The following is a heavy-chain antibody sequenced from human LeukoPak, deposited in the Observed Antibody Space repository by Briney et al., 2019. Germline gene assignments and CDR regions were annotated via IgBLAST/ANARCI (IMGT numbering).Heavy chain of an antibody. Sequence: GASVKVSCKASGYTFTSYDINWVRQATGQGLEWMGWMNPNSGNTGYAQKFQGRVTMTRNTSISTAYMELSSLRSEDTAVYYCARDSPYYYDSSGYPNWFDPWGQGILVTVSS. CDR3: ARDSPYYYDSSGYPNWFDP. D-gene: IGHD3-22*01. CDR2: MNPNSGNT. J-gene: IGHJ5*02. CDR1: GYTFTSYD. V-gene: IGHV1-8*01.